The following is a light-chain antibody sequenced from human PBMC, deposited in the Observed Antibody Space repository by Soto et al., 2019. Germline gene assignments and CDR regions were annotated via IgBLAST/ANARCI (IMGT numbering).Light chain of an antibody. J-gene: IGKJ1*01. CDR3: HQRQSWPRT. Sequence: EIVLTQSPATLSSFPGDRVTLSCRASQAVNTRLAWYQHKPGQAPRLLIYLASNRPAGVPARFSGSGSGTDFTLTISDVEPEDFAVYYCHQRQSWPRTFGQGTTVDIK. V-gene: IGKV3-11*01. CDR1: QAVNTR. CDR2: LAS.